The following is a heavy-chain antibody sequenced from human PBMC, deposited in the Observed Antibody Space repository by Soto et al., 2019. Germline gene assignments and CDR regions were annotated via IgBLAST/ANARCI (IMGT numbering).Heavy chain of an antibody. V-gene: IGHV1-69*02. D-gene: IGHD3-10*01. CDR1: GGTFSSYT. CDR3: AGGGSGRYYYYGMDV. CDR2: IIPILGIA. J-gene: IGHJ6*02. Sequence: QVQLVQSGAEVKKPGSSVKVSCKASGGTFSSYTISWVRQAPGQGLEWMGRIIPILGIANYAQKFQGRVTITAAKSTSTAYMELSSLRSEDTAVYYCAGGGSGRYYYYGMDVWGQGTTVTVSS.